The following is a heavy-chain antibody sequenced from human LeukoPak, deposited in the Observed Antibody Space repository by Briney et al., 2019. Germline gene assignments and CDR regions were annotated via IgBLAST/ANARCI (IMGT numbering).Heavy chain of an antibody. CDR1: GGTFSSYA. CDR3: AIPRGDWKEYYYYYMDV. CDR2: IIPIFGTA. D-gene: IGHD1-1*01. Sequence: GASVNVSCKASGGTFSSYAISWVRQAPGQGLEWMGGIIPIFGTANYAQKFQGRVTITTDESTSTAYMELSSLRSEDTAVYYCAIPRGDWKEYYYYYMDVWGKGTTVTVSS. V-gene: IGHV1-69*05. J-gene: IGHJ6*03.